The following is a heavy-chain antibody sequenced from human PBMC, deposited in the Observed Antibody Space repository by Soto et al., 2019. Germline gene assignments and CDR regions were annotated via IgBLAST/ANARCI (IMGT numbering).Heavy chain of an antibody. CDR2: IIPIFGTA. Sequence: QVQLVQSGAEVKKPGSSVKVSCKASGGTFSSYAISWVRQAPGQGLEWMGGIIPIFGTANYAQKFQGRVAHTRDAXTSTAYMELSSLRSEDTAVYYCARGGYLIQQPPTYWGQGTLVTVSS. D-gene: IGHD6-13*01. CDR3: ARGGYLIQQPPTY. CDR1: GGTFSSYA. J-gene: IGHJ4*02. V-gene: IGHV1-69*05.